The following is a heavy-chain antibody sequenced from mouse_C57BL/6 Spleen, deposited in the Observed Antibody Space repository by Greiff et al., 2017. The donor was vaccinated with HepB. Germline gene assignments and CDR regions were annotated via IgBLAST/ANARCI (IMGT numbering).Heavy chain of an antibody. CDR2: INPSSGYT. V-gene: IGHV1-4*01. J-gene: IGHJ2*01. Sequence: QVQLQESGAELARPGASVKMSCKASGYTFTSYTMHWVKQRPGQGLEWIGYINPSSGYTKYNQKFKAKATLTADKSSSTAYMQLSSLTSEDSAVYYCASSGDGLFDYWGQGTTLTVSS. CDR3: ASSGDGLFDY. D-gene: IGHD1-1*01. CDR1: GYTFTSYT.